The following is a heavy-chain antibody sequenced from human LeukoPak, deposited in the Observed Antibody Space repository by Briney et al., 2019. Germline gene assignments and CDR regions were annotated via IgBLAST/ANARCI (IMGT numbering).Heavy chain of an antibody. CDR2: IKQDGSEK. J-gene: IGHJ3*02. V-gene: IGHV3-7*01. Sequence: GGSLRLSCAASGFTLSSYWMSWVRQAPGKGLEWVANIKQDGSEKYYVDSVKGRFTISRDNAKNSLYLQMSSLRAEDTAVYYCARDLRLREWLSSHDAFDIWGQGTMVTVSS. D-gene: IGHD3-3*01. CDR1: GFTLSSYW. CDR3: ARDLRLREWLSSHDAFDI.